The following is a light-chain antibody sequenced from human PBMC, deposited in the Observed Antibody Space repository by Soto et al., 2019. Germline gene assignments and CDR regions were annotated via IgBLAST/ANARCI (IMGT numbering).Light chain of an antibody. CDR3: ATWDDSLSGHYV. CDR1: SSNIGSND. Sequence: QSVLPQPPSASGTPGQRVTMSCSGSSSNIGSNDVYWYQQLPGTAPRLLIYRSNHRPSGVPDRFSGSKSDTSASLAISGLRSEDEADYFCATWDDSLSGHYVFGTGTKVTVL. CDR2: RSN. V-gene: IGLV1-47*01. J-gene: IGLJ1*01.